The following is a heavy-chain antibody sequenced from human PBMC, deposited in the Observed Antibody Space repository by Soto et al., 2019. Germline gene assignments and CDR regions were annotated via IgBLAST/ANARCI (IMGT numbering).Heavy chain of an antibody. CDR3: ARGDYYDIHDY. CDR2: INAGNGNT. J-gene: IGHJ4*02. CDR1: GYTFTSYA. V-gene: IGHV1-3*01. D-gene: IGHD3-22*01. Sequence: GASVKVSCKASGYTFTSYAMHWVRQAPGQSLEWMGWINAGNGNTKYSQKFQGRDTITRDTSASTAYMELSSLRSEDTAVYYCARGDYYDIHDYWGQGTLVTVSS.